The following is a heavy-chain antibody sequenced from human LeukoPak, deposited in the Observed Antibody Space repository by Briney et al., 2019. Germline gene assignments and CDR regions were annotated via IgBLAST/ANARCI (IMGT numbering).Heavy chain of an antibody. V-gene: IGHV4-59*12. D-gene: IGHD6-19*01. CDR2: IYYSGST. J-gene: IGHJ3*02. CDR1: GGSISSYY. CDR3: ARSVVGSSGWYKRSDAFDI. Sequence: SETLSLTCTVSGGSISSYYWSWIRQPPGKGLEWIGYIYYSGSTNYNPSLKSRVTISVDTSKNQFSLKLSSVTAADTAVYYCARSVVGSSGWYKRSDAFDIWGQGTMVTVSS.